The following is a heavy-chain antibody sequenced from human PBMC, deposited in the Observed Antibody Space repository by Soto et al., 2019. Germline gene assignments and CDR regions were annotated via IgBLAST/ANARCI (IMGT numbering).Heavy chain of an antibody. D-gene: IGHD3-9*01. CDR2: IYSGGST. CDR3: AKPYRKFLLRYFDSTPSAYFDY. V-gene: IGHV3-53*01. Sequence: PGGSLRLSCAASGFTVSSNYMSWVRQAPGKGLEWVSVIYSGGSTYYADSVKGRFTISRDNSKNTLYLQMNSLRAEDTAVYYCAKPYRKFLLRYFDSTPSAYFDYWGQGTLVTVSS. CDR1: GFTVSSNY. J-gene: IGHJ4*02.